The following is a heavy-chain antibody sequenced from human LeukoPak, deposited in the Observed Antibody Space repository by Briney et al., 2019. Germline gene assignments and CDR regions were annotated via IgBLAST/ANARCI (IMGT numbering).Heavy chain of an antibody. V-gene: IGHV3-30-3*01. Sequence: PGRSLRLSCAASGFTFSSYAMHWVRQAPGKGLEWVAVISYDGSNKYYADSVKGRFTISRDNSKNTLYLQVNSLRAEDTAVYYCARGMGYILTGYYTRREYYFDYWGQGTLVTVSS. D-gene: IGHD3-9*01. CDR2: ISYDGSNK. CDR3: ARGMGYILTGYYTRREYYFDY. CDR1: GFTFSSYA. J-gene: IGHJ4*02.